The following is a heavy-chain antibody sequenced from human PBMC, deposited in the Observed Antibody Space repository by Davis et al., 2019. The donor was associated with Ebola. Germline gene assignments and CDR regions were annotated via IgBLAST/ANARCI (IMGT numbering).Heavy chain of an antibody. D-gene: IGHD1-1*01. CDR3: ARDAKWKLDY. CDR2: IKEDGSDK. J-gene: IGHJ4*02. Sequence: GESLKISCAASGFIFSNHWMTWVRPAPGKGLEFVANIKEDGSDKNHVASVKGRFIISRDNAKNSLYLQMNSLRVEDTAVYYCARDAKWKLDYWGQGTLVTVSP. CDR1: GFIFSNHW. V-gene: IGHV3-7*01.